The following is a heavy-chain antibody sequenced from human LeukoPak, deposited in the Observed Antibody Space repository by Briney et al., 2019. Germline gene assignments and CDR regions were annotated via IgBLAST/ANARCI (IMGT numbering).Heavy chain of an antibody. Sequence: PSETLSLTCTVSGGSIRNYYWSWIRQPPGKGLEWIGYVFYSGSTNYNPSLRSRVTISADMSKNQFSLKLNSVTAADTAVYYCARHLDIAASGTFDYWGQGTLVTVSS. V-gene: IGHV4-59*01. CDR1: GGSIRNYY. CDR2: VFYSGST. J-gene: IGHJ4*02. CDR3: ARHLDIAASGTFDY. D-gene: IGHD6-13*01.